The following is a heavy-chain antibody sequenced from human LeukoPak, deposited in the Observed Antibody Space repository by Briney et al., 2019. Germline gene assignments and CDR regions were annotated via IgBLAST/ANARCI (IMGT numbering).Heavy chain of an antibody. D-gene: IGHD3-3*01. Sequence: GGSLRLSCVASGFTFTSDAMNWVRQAPGKGLEWVSAISGSGGSTYYADSVKGRFTISRDNSKNTLYLQMNSLRAEDTAVYYCATRENGVTIFGVVIIWDYWGQGTLVTVSS. J-gene: IGHJ4*02. V-gene: IGHV3-23*01. CDR1: GFTFTSDA. CDR2: ISGSGGST. CDR3: ATRENGVTIFGVVIIWDY.